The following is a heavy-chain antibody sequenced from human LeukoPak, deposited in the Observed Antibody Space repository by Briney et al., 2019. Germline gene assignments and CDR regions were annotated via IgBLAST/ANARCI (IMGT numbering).Heavy chain of an antibody. Sequence: GGSLRLSCAASGFTFSSYAMSWVRQAPGKGLEWVSSISRTSSYIYYADSVRGRFTISRDNAKNSLYLQMNSLRAEDTAVYYCARDALPASTTPEFDYWGQGTLVTVSS. CDR3: ARDALPASTTPEFDY. CDR2: ISRTSSYI. V-gene: IGHV3-21*01. D-gene: IGHD2-2*01. CDR1: GFTFSSYA. J-gene: IGHJ4*02.